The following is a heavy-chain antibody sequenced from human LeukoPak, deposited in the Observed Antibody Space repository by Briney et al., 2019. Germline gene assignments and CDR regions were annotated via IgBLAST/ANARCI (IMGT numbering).Heavy chain of an antibody. CDR2: ISYDGSNK. V-gene: IGHV3-30*19. Sequence: GGSLRLSCAASGFIFSNDAMHWVRQAPGKGLEWVAVISYDGSNKYYADSVKGRFTISRDNSKNTLYLQMNSLRAEDTAVYYCARDMEDTAMVTADYWGQGTLVTVSS. CDR3: ARDMEDTAMVTADY. CDR1: GFIFSNDA. J-gene: IGHJ4*02. D-gene: IGHD5-18*01.